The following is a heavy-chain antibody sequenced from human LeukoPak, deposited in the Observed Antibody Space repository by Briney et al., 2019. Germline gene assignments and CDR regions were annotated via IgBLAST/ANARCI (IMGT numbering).Heavy chain of an antibody. CDR1: GGSISSYY. D-gene: IGHD3-22*01. J-gene: IGHJ4*02. V-gene: IGHV4-59*01. CDR3: AGTLKWLAFDY. CDR2: SRDSGTT. Sequence: SETLSLTCTVSGGSISSYYWSWIRQSPGKGLEWIGNSRDSGTTNYNPSLKSRVTISVDTSKNQLSLKLTSVTTADTAVYYCAGTLKWLAFDYWGQGTLVTVSS.